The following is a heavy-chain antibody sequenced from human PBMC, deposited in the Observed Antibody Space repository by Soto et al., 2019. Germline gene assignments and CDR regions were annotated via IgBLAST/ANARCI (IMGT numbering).Heavy chain of an antibody. CDR2: INTDGSST. V-gene: IGHV3-74*01. Sequence: PGGSLRLSCAASGLTFSSYWMHWVRQAPGKGLVWVSRINTDGSSTSYADSVKGRFTISRDNAKNTLYLQMNSLRAEDTAVYYCARDRGYCSSTSCSQLGYWGQGTLVTVSS. D-gene: IGHD2-2*01. CDR3: ARDRGYCSSTSCSQLGY. J-gene: IGHJ4*01. CDR1: GLTFSSYW.